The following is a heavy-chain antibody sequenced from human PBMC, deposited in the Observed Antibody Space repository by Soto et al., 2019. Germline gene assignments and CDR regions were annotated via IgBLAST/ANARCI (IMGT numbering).Heavy chain of an antibody. CDR2: IYPGDSDT. CDR1: GYSFTSYW. CDR3: ARLGSEQLVGKGAFDI. Sequence: GESLKISCKGSGYSFTSYWIGWVRQMPGKCLEWMGIIYPGDSDTRYSPSFQGQVTISADKSISTAYLQWSSLKASDTAMYYCARLGSEQLVGKGAFDIWGQGTMVTVSS. J-gene: IGHJ3*02. V-gene: IGHV5-51*01. D-gene: IGHD6-13*01.